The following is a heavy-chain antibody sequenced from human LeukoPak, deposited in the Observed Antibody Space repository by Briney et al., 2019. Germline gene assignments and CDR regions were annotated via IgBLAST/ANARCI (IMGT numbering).Heavy chain of an antibody. V-gene: IGHV3-7*01. D-gene: IGHD1-1*01. Sequence: PGGSLRLSCAAPGFSFSSNWMGWVRQAPGKGLEWVAHIKRDGSQKYYLDSVKGRFTISRDNAKNSLYLQMNSLRVEDTAVYYCARLGLEVGGPNWFGPWGQGTLVTVSS. CDR1: GFSFSSNW. CDR3: ARLGLEVGGPNWFGP. J-gene: IGHJ5*02. CDR2: IKRDGSQK.